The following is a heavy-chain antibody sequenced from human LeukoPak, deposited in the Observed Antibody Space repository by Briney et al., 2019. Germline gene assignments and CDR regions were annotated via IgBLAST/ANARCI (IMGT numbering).Heavy chain of an antibody. Sequence: GGSLRLSCAASGFTFSTYAMIWVRQAPGKGLEAFSSISGSGDRTYYGDSVKGRFTISRDNSKNTLYLQMNSLRAEDTAVYYCAKTFRDGYNFDYWGQGTLVTVSS. D-gene: IGHD5-24*01. V-gene: IGHV3-23*01. CDR3: AKTFRDGYNFDY. CDR1: GFTFSTYA. CDR2: ISGSGDRT. J-gene: IGHJ4*02.